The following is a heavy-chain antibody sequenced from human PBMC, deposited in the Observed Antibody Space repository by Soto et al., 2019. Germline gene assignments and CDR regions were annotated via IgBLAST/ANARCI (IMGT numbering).Heavy chain of an antibody. CDR1: GFTFSSYA. Sequence: QVQLVESGGGVVQPGRSLRLSCAASGFTFSSYAIYWVRQAPGKGLEWVAVISYDGSNKYYADSVKGRFTISRDNSKNTLYQQMNSLRAEDTAVYYCARDKRDLRFLEWSYYFDYWGQGTLVTVSS. CDR3: ARDKRDLRFLEWSYYFDY. V-gene: IGHV3-30-3*01. J-gene: IGHJ4*02. D-gene: IGHD3-3*01. CDR2: ISYDGSNK.